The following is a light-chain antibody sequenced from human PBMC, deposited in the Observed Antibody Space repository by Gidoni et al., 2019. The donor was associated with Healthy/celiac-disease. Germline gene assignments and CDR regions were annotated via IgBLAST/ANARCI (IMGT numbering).Light chain of an antibody. CDR3: QQRSNWLT. CDR2: DAS. V-gene: IGKV3-11*01. CDR1: QSVSSY. Sequence: EIVLTQSPATLSLSPGERATLSCRASQSVSSYLAWYQQKPGQAPRLLIYDASNRATGIPAMFSGGGSGTDFTLTIRSLGPEDFAVYYCQQRSNWLTFGGGTKVEIK. J-gene: IGKJ4*01.